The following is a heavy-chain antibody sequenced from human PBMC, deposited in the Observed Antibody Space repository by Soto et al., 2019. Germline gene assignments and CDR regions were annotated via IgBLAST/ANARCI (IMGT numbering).Heavy chain of an antibody. CDR2: TYYRSKWYN. V-gene: IGHV6-1*01. Sequence: SQTLSLTCAISGDSVPSSSVTWNWIRQSPSRGLEWLGRTYYRSKWYNDYAESVKSRITINPDTSKNQFSLHLNSVTPEDTAVYFCLNRIGNKCLHSWGQGTLDPASS. CDR3: LNRIGNKCLHS. CDR1: GDSVPSSSVT. J-gene: IGHJ4*02.